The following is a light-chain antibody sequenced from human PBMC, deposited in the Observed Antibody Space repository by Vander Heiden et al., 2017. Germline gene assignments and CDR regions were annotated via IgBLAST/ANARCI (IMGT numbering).Light chain of an antibody. CDR2: GGS. Sequence: QSALTQPASVSGSPGQSLTISCTGITSDVGDYNLVTWYQQKPGKVPKLILYGGSQRPSGVSSRFSGSKSGNTASLTISGLQAEDEADYYCCSFGGSSIYVFGTGTQVIVL. J-gene: IGLJ1*01. CDR1: TSDVGDYNL. CDR3: CSFGGSSIYV. V-gene: IGLV2-23*01.